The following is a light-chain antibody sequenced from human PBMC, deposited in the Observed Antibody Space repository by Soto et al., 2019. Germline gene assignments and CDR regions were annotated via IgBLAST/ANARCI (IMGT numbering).Light chain of an antibody. J-gene: IGKJ1*01. CDR3: QQYLT. V-gene: IGKV3-15*01. CDR1: QSVWSN. Sequence: EIVMTQSPVILSVSPGERATLSCRASQSVWSNLAWYQQKPGQDTRLLIYGASTRATGVPARFSGSGSGTEFTLTISRLEPEDFAVYYCQQYLTFGQGTKVEIK. CDR2: GAS.